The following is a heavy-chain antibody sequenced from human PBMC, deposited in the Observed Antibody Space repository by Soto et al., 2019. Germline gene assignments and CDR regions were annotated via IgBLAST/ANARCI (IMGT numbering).Heavy chain of an antibody. V-gene: IGHV3-23*01. J-gene: IGHJ4*02. Sequence: PGGSLRLSCAASGFTFSSYAMSWVRQAPGKGLEWVSAISGSGGSTYYADSVKGRFTISRDNSKNTLSLQMNSLTAEDTAVYFCAKSGGAGGLLAYRAQGSLVTGSA. CDR1: GFTFSSYA. CDR2: ISGSGGST. D-gene: IGHD2-21*01. CDR3: AKSGGAGGLLAY.